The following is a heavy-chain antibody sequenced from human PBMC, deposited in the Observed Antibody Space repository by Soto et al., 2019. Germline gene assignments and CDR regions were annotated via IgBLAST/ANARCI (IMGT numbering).Heavy chain of an antibody. CDR2: INHSGST. J-gene: IGHJ4*02. D-gene: IGHD2-15*01. Sequence: SETLSLTCVVYGGSFSGYYWSWIRQPPGKGLEWIGEINHSGSTNYNPSLKSRVTISVDTSKNQFSLKLSSVTAADTAVYYCARDRFRYCSGGSCYSYVYWGQGTLVTVSS. V-gene: IGHV4-34*01. CDR3: ARDRFRYCSGGSCYSYVY. CDR1: GGSFSGYY.